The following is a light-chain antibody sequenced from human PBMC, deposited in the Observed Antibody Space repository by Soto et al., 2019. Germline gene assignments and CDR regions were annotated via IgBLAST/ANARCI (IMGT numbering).Light chain of an antibody. CDR2: GAS. Sequence: EIVMTQSPATLSVSPGERATLASRASQSVNSKLAWYQQKPGQAPRLLIYGASTRASGVPARFSGSGSGTDFILTISSLQSEDSAVYYCQQHTDWPPITFGQGTRLEIK. V-gene: IGKV3-15*01. CDR1: QSVNSK. J-gene: IGKJ5*01. CDR3: QQHTDWPPIT.